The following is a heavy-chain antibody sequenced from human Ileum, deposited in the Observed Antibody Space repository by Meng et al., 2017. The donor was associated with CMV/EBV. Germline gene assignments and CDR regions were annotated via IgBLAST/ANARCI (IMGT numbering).Heavy chain of an antibody. Sequence: GGSLRLSCAVSGFTFRNLDMHWVRQAPGKGLEWVAFIRFDSKIIYYRDSVRGRFTISRDNSKNTVDLQMNILRPEDTAVYYCGKGGRTSLRDALDFWGQGTMVTVSS. V-gene: IGHV3-30*02. J-gene: IGHJ3*01. CDR1: GFTFRNLD. CDR3: GKGGRTSLRDALDF. D-gene: IGHD2-15*01. CDR2: IRFDSKII.